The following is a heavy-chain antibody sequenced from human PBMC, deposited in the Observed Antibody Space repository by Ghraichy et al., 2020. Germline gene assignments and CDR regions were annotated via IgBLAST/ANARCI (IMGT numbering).Heavy chain of an antibody. J-gene: IGHJ3*02. Sequence: ASVKVSCKVSGYTLTELSMHWVRQAPGKGLEWMGGFDPEDGETIYAQKFQGRVTMTEDTSTDTAYMELSSLRSEDTAVYYCATDSIVVVTAIRDSDAFDIWGQGTMVTVSS. CDR3: ATDSIVVVTAIRDSDAFDI. CDR2: FDPEDGET. D-gene: IGHD2-21*02. V-gene: IGHV1-24*01. CDR1: GYTLTELS.